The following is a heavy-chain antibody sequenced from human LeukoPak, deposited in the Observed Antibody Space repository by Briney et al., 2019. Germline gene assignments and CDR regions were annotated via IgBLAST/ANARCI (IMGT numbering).Heavy chain of an antibody. J-gene: IGHJ4*02. CDR3: ARQSRGAAAGNDY. CDR2: IIHSGST. CDR1: GGSFSGYY. D-gene: IGHD6-13*01. V-gene: IGHV4-34*12. Sequence: PSETLSLTCAVYGGSFSGYYWSWIRQPRGKGLEWIGEIIHSGSTNYNPSLKSRVTISVDASKNQFSLQLFSVTAADTAVYYCARQSRGAAAGNDYWGQGTLVTVSS.